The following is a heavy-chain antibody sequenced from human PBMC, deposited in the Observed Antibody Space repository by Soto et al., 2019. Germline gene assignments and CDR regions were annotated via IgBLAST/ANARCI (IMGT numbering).Heavy chain of an antibody. D-gene: IGHD5-12*01. CDR1: GGSISSADYY. CDR3: ARDAGVATIPRYYYGMDV. J-gene: IGHJ6*02. Sequence: QVHLQESGPGLVKPSQTLSLTCTVSGGSISSADYYWGWVRRPPGKGLQCIEYIYYRGSPYYNPSLKSRVTISVDTSRNQFTLRLSSVTAADTAVYYCARDAGVATIPRYYYGMDVWGQGTTVTVSS. CDR2: IYYRGSP. V-gene: IGHV4-30-4*01.